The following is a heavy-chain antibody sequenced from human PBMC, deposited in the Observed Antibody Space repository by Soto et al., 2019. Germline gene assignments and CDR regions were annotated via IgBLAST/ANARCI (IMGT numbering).Heavy chain of an antibody. CDR1: GGSVNSGAYS. J-gene: IGHJ6*02. CDR2: IYYTGST. Sequence: QVQLQESGPGLVKPSETLSLTCTVSGGSVNSGAYSWTWIRQPPGEGLEWIGSIYYTGSTNYNPSLKSRVTVSLDTSKNQFSLNLKSVTGADTAVYYCARARLTFAYGLDVWGQWTTVSVPS. CDR3: ARARLTFAYGLDV. D-gene: IGHD3-16*01. V-gene: IGHV4-61*08.